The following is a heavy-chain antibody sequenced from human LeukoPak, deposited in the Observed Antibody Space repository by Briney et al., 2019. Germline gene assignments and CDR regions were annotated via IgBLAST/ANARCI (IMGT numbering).Heavy chain of an antibody. CDR2: IYYSGST. CDR3: ARVRARTNGGWFDP. Sequence: SQTLSLTCTVSGGSISSGDYYWSWIRQPPGKGLEWIGYIYYSGSTNYNPSLKSRVTISVDTSKNQFSLKLSSVTAADTAVYYCARVRARTNGGWFDPWGQGTLVTVSS. J-gene: IGHJ5*02. CDR1: GGSISSGDYY. V-gene: IGHV4-61*08. D-gene: IGHD1-1*01.